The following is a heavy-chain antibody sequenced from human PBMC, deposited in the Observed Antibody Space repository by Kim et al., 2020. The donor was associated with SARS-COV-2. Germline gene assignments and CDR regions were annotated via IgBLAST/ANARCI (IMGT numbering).Heavy chain of an antibody. D-gene: IGHD2-8*01. J-gene: IGHJ4*01. CDR1: GDSVSSGELY. Sequence: SETLSLTCSISGDSVSSGELYCSWIRQPPGEGLEWIGYIYYTGITNYNRSLKSRVAISLDTSKNQSSLTMNSGTAADTPVYSCARGVPDGPLYYFDYWGQGSLVTVSS. V-gene: IGHV4-61*08. CDR2: IYYTGIT. CDR3: ARGVPDGPLYYFDY.